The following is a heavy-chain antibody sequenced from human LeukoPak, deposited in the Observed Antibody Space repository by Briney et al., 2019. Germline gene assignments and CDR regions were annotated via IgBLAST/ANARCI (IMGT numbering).Heavy chain of an antibody. Sequence: ASVKVSCKASGYTFTTYYIHWVRQAPGQGLEWMGMINPSDGATTYAQKFQGRGTMTRDMSTTTVYMDVPTLRSEDTAVYFCARVQRGGLSGNLGGLFASYHTYYYMDVWGRGTTVTVSS. D-gene: IGHD1-26*01. V-gene: IGHV1-46*01. CDR1: GYTFTTYY. CDR2: INPSDGAT. CDR3: ARVQRGGLSGNLGGLFASYHTYYYMDV. J-gene: IGHJ6*03.